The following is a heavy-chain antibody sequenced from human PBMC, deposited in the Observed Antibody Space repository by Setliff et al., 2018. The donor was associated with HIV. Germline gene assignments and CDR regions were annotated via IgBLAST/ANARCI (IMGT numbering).Heavy chain of an antibody. J-gene: IGHJ4*02. CDR2: IYYSGST. Sequence: SETLSLTCTVSGGSISSHYWSWIRQPPGKGLEWIGSIYYSGSTNYNPSLKSRVTISVDTSKNQFSLKLSSVTAADTAVYYCVRGAYCSGGSCYATLYYFDYWGQGTLVTVSS. CDR1: GGSISSHY. CDR3: VRGAYCSGGSCYATLYYFDY. D-gene: IGHD2-15*01. V-gene: IGHV4-59*11.